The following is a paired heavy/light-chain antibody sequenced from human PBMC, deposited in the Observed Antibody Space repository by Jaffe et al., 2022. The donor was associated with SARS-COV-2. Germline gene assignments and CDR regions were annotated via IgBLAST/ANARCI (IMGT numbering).Heavy chain of an antibody. D-gene: IGHD3-22*01. V-gene: IGHV2-5*02. CDR1: GFSLSTSGVG. CDR2: IYWDDDK. J-gene: IGHJ5*02. CDR3: AHVYDSSGYVFGAGGFVNWFDP. Sequence: QITLKESGPTLVKPTQTLTLTCTFSGFSLSTSGVGVGWIRQPPGKALEWLALIYWDDDKRYSPSLKSRLTITKDTSKNQVVLTMTNMDPVDTATYYCAHVYDSSGYVFGAGGFVNWFDPWGQGTLVTVSS.
Light chain of an antibody. J-gene: IGLJ2*01. Sequence: SYELTQPPSVSVSPGQTASITCSGDKLGDKYACWYQQKPGQSPVLVIYQDSKRPSGIPERFSGSNSGNTATLTISGTQAMDEADYYCQAWDSSPVVFGGGTKLTVL. CDR1: KLGDKY. V-gene: IGLV3-1*01. CDR2: QDS. CDR3: QAWDSSPVV.